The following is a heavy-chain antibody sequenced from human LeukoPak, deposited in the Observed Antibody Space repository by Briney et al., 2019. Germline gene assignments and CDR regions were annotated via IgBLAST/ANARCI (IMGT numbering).Heavy chain of an antibody. CDR1: GFTFSGFW. J-gene: IGHJ5*01. Sequence: PGGSLRLSCAASGFTFSGFWMNWVRQAPGKGLEWVANINQDGTEKYFVDSVKGRFTISRDNAKRSVYLQMNSLRAEDTAVCYCAKEGAFPIITYDSWGQGTLVTVSS. V-gene: IGHV3-7*01. CDR3: AKEGAFPIITYDS. D-gene: IGHD3-10*01. CDR2: INQDGTEK.